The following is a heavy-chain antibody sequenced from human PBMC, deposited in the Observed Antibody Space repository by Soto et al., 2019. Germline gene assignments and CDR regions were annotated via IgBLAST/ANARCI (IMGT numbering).Heavy chain of an antibody. V-gene: IGHV3-48*02. J-gene: IGHJ6*04. CDR3: PTEELPLLQTGMVV. CDR1: GFTFRRCS. CDR2: ISSSNRTI. Sequence: GESRRHSCGGSGFTFRRCSINWGRQAPGEGMEWGSYISSSNRTINYADTVKGRFIISRDNDKNSMNLQMHRLREEETAAYYCPTEELPLLQTGMVVWSKGNTVTIS. D-gene: IGHD2-15*01.